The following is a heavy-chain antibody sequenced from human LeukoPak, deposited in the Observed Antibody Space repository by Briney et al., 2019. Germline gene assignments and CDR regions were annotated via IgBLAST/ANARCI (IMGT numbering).Heavy chain of an antibody. D-gene: IGHD2-2*01. J-gene: IGHJ4*02. CDR1: GFSISSGYF. CDR3: ARRISTRRGETCSSTSCYFDY. V-gene: IGHV4-38-2*01. CDR2: IFHNGIT. Sequence: SETLSLTCAVSGFSISSGYFWAWIRQSPGKGLEWIGSIFHNGITYYNPSLKSRITISVDTSKNQFSPRLSSVTAADTAVYYCARRISTRRGETCSSTSCYFDYWGQGTLVTVSS.